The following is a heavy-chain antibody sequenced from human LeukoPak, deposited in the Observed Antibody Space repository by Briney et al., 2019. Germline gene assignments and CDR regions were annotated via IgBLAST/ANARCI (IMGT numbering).Heavy chain of an antibody. Sequence: AASVKVSCKASGYTFTSYDINWVRQATGQGLEWMGWMNPNSGNTGYAQKFQGRVTMTRNTSISTAYMELSRLRSDDTAMYYCARSSGWKYNIDYWGQGTLVTVSS. CDR1: GYTFTSYD. V-gene: IGHV1-8*01. CDR2: MNPNSGNT. CDR3: ARSSGWKYNIDY. J-gene: IGHJ4*02. D-gene: IGHD6-19*01.